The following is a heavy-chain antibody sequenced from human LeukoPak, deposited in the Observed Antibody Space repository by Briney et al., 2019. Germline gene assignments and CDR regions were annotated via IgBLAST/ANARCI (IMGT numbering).Heavy chain of an antibody. V-gene: IGHV3-23*01. CDR1: GFTFSSYA. CDR2: ISGSGGGT. Sequence: GGSLRLSCAASGFTFSSYAMSWVRQAPGKGLEWVSAISGSGGGTYYADSVKGRFTISRDNSKNTLYLQMNSLRAEDTAVYYCAKAVLLWFGELRYYFDYWGQGTLVTVSS. J-gene: IGHJ4*02. D-gene: IGHD3-10*01. CDR3: AKAVLLWFGELRYYFDY.